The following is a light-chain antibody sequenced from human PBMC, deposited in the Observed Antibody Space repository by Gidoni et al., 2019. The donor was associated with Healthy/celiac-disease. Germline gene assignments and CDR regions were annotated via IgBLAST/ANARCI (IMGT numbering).Light chain of an antibody. Sequence: EIVLTQSPATLSLSPGERATLSCRTSQRVSSYLAWYQQNPGQAPSLLIYDASNGATGIPARFSGSGSGTVFPLTISILEPEDFAVYYCQQRSNWPLTFXXXTKLEIK. CDR3: QQRSNWPLT. CDR2: DAS. V-gene: IGKV3-11*01. J-gene: IGKJ2*01. CDR1: QRVSSY.